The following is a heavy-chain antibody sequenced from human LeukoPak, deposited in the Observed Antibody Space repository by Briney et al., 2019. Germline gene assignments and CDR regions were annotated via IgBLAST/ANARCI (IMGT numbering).Heavy chain of an antibody. CDR3: ASFGDSSGYYGGYFDY. CDR2: IYSGGST. D-gene: IGHD3-22*01. J-gene: IGHJ4*02. Sequence: GGSLRLSCAASGFTFSSYAMSWVRQAPGKGLEWVSVIYSGGSTYYADSVKGRFTISRDNSKNTLYLQMNSLRAEDTAVYYCASFGDSSGYYGGYFDYWGQGTLVTVSS. CDR1: GFTFSSYA. V-gene: IGHV3-66*02.